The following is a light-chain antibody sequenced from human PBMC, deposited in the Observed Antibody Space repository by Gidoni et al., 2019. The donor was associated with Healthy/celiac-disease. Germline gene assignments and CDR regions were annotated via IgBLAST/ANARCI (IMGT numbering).Light chain of an antibody. V-gene: IGLV3-19*01. CDR1: SLRSYY. Sequence: SSELTQDPAVSVALGQTVRITCQGDSLRSYYASWYQQTPGQAPVLVIYGKNNRHSGIPDRFSGSSSGNTASLTITGAQAEDEADYYCNSRDSSGNHVVFGGGTKLTVL. J-gene: IGLJ2*01. CDR2: GKN. CDR3: NSRDSSGNHVV.